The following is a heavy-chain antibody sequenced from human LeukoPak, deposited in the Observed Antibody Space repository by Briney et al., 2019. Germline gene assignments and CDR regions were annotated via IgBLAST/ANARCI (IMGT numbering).Heavy chain of an antibody. CDR3: ARDRGGFGDFFDY. Sequence: GGSLRLSGAASGFTFSSYAMHWVRQAPGKGLEWVAVISYAGSNKYYADSVKGRFTISRDNSKNTLYLQMDSLRAEDTAVYYCARDRGGFGDFFDYWGQGTLVTVSS. V-gene: IGHV3-30-3*01. CDR1: GFTFSSYA. J-gene: IGHJ4*02. D-gene: IGHD3-10*01. CDR2: ISYAGSNK.